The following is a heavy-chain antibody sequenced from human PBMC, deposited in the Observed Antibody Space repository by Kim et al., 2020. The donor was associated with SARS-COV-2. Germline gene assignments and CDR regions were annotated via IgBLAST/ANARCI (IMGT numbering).Heavy chain of an antibody. J-gene: IGHJ4*02. V-gene: IGHV3-23*01. CDR3: AKDPKVDYYDSSGHPW. D-gene: IGHD3-22*01. Sequence: SVKGRFTISRDNSKNTLYLQMNSLRAEDTAVYYCAKDPKVDYYDSSGHPWWGQGTLVTVSS.